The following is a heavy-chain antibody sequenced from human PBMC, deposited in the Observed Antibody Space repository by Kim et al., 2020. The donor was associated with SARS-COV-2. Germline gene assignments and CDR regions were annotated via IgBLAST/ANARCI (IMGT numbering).Heavy chain of an antibody. CDR3: ARGLSWYCSSTSCPAFDY. J-gene: IGHJ4*02. CDR2: INHSGST. V-gene: IGHV4-34*01. Sequence: SETLSLTCAVYGGSFSGYYWSWIRQPPGKGLEWIGEINHSGSTNYNPSLKSRVTISVDTSKNQFSLKLSSVTAADTAVYYCARGLSWYCSSTSCPAFDYWGQGTLVTASS. D-gene: IGHD2-2*01. CDR1: GGSFSGYY.